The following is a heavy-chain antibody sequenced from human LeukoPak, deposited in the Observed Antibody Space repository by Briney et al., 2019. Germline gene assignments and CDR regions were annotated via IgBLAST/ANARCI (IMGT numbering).Heavy chain of an antibody. CDR3: AKIEGKYQLANVPDH. J-gene: IGHJ4*02. Sequence: PGGSLRLSCAASGFTFSTYGMHWVRQAPGKGLEWVAFIRYDGNNKYYADFVKGRFTISRDNSKNTLYLHMNSLRTDDTAVYYCAKIEGKYQLANVPDHWGQGTLVTVSS. V-gene: IGHV3-30*02. CDR1: GFTFSTYG. D-gene: IGHD2-2*01. CDR2: IRYDGNNK.